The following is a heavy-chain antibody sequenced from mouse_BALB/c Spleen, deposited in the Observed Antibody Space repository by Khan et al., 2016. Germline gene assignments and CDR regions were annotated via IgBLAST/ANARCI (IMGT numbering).Heavy chain of an antibody. CDR1: GYTFTDYE. Sequence: QVQLQQSGAELVRPGASVKLSCKALGYTFTDYEMHWVKQTPVHGLEWIGIIHPGSGGIAYNQKFKGKATLTADKSSSTAYMELSSLTSEDSAVYYCTRWSMTTVVADYFDYWGQGTTLTDST. J-gene: IGHJ2*01. D-gene: IGHD1-1*01. V-gene: IGHV1-15*01. CDR3: TRWSMTTVVADYFDY. CDR2: IHPGSGGI.